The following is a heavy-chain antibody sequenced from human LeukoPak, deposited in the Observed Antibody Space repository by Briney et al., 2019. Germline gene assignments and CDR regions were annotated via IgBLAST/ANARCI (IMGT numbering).Heavy chain of an antibody. J-gene: IGHJ4*02. D-gene: IGHD1-26*01. CDR3: ARFLGATKRGNYYFDY. CDR2: IKQDGSGK. CDR1: GFTFSSYA. Sequence: GGSLRLSCAASGFTFSSYAMSWVRQAPGKGLEWVANIKQDGSGKYYVDSVKGRFTISRDNAKNSLYLQMNSLRAGDTAVYYCARFLGATKRGNYYFDYWGQGTLVTVSS. V-gene: IGHV3-7*01.